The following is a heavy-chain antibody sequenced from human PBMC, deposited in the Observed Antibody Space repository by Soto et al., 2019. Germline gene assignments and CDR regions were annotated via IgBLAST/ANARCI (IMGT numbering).Heavy chain of an antibody. CDR2: IYYSGST. CDR1: GGSISSYY. CDR3: ASQYYYDSSGSQTFDY. D-gene: IGHD3-22*01. J-gene: IGHJ4*02. Sequence: PSETLSLTCTVSGGSISSYYWSWIRQPPGKGLEWIGYIYYSGSTNYNPSLKSRVTISVDTSKNQFSLKLSSATAADTAVYYCASQYYYDSSGSQTFDYWGQGTQVTVSS. V-gene: IGHV4-59*01.